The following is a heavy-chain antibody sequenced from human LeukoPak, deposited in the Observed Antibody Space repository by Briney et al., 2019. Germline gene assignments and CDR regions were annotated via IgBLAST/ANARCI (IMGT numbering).Heavy chain of an antibody. V-gene: IGHV3-53*01. CDR1: GFTVSSAY. J-gene: IGHJ4*02. CDR3: ARGPTVSSTWDY. Sequence: GGSLRLSCAAPGFTVSSAYVSWVRQAPGKGLEWVSSIYGGDNREYSDSVKGRFTISRDDSKNTVSLQMSSLRVEDTAVYYCARGPTVSSTWDYWGQGTLVTVSP. D-gene: IGHD2-2*01. CDR2: IYGGDNR.